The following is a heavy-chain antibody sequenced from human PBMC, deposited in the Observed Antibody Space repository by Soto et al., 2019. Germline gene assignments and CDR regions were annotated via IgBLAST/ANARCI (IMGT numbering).Heavy chain of an antibody. CDR3: ARQLNSGPEYYYYYGMDV. J-gene: IGHJ6*02. V-gene: IGHV5-51*01. CDR2: IYPRDSDT. CDR1: GYSFTSYC. D-gene: IGHD6-19*01. Sequence: GESLKISCKGSGYSFTSYCIGWVRQMPWKGLEWMGIIYPRDSDTRYSPSFQGQVTISADKSISTAYLQWSSLKASDTAMYYCARQLNSGPEYYYYYGMDVWGQGPPVTVSS.